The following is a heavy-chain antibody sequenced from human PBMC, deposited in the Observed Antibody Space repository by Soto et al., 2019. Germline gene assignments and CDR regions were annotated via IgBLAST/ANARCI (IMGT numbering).Heavy chain of an antibody. CDR3: ARYQGRY. CDR2: INPSDGRT. V-gene: IGHV1-46*01. D-gene: IGHD3-22*01. J-gene: IGHJ4*02. CDR1: GYTLTNYY. Sequence: QVQLVQSGAEVKKPGASVRVSCKASGYTLTNYYIHWVRQAPGQGLEWMGVINPSDGRTNYAQKFQGRVTMTRDTSTSTVNMELSSLRSEDTAVYYCARYQGRYWGQGTLVTVSS.